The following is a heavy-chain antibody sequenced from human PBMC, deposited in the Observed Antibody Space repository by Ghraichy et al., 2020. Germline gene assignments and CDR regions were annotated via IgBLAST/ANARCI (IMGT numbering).Heavy chain of an antibody. V-gene: IGHV6-1*01. Sequence: QPLSLTCAISGDSVSSNSAAWNWIRQSPSRGLEWLGRTYYRSKWYNDYAVSVKSRITINPDTSKNQFSLQLNSVTPEDTAVYYCARVFPYKVAAAGTIAFDIWGQGTMVTVSS. CDR2: TYYRSKWYN. D-gene: IGHD6-13*01. CDR1: GDSVSSNSAA. CDR3: ARVFPYKVAAAGTIAFDI. J-gene: IGHJ3*02.